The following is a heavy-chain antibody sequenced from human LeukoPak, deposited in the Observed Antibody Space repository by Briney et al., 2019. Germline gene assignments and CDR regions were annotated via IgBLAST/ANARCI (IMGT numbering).Heavy chain of an antibody. CDR2: IYYSGST. V-gene: IGHV4-39*07. CDR1: GGSISSSSYY. J-gene: IGHJ4*02. CDR3: AREFGGSYLGY. Sequence: SETLSLTCTVSGGSISSSSYYWGWIRQPPGKGLEWIGSIYYSGSTYYNQSLKSRVTISVDTSKNQFSLKLSSVTAADTAVYYCAREFGGSYLGYWGQGTLVTVSS. D-gene: IGHD1-26*01.